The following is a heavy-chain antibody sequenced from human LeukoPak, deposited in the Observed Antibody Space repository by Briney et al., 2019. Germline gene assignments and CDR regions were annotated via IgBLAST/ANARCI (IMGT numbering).Heavy chain of an antibody. J-gene: IGHJ4*02. CDR3: ARHRYDFWSGPWYFDY. Sequence: SETLSLTCSVSGGSINNYFWTWIRQPPGEGLEWIGYIYYSGRTNYSPSLKSRVTISVDTSKHQFSLKLSSVTAADTAVYYRARHRYDFWSGPWYFDYWGQGTLVTVSS. V-gene: IGHV4-59*08. CDR1: GGSINNYF. D-gene: IGHD3-3*01. CDR2: IYYSGRT.